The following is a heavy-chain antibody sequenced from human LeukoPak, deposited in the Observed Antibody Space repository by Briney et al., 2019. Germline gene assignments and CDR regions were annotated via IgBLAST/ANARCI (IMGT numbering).Heavy chain of an antibody. CDR3: ARTSDWEFDY. D-gene: IGHD3/OR15-3a*01. Sequence: GGSLRLSCAASGFTFSSYGMNWVRQSPGKGLEWVAVILHDGSNKYYADSVKRRFTISRDNAKNSLYLQMNSLRAEDTAVYYCARTSDWEFDYWGQGTLVTVSS. V-gene: IGHV3-30*03. CDR1: GFTFSSYG. CDR2: ILHDGSNK. J-gene: IGHJ4*02.